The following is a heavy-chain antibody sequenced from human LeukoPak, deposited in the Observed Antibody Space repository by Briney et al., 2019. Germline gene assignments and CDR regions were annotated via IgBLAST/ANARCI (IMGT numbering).Heavy chain of an antibody. CDR3: ARGMGFSSGWYEGGYFDY. J-gene: IGHJ4*02. V-gene: IGHV3-21*01. Sequence: GGSLRLSCAASGFTFSSYSMNWVRQAPGKGLEWVSSISSSSSYIYYADSVKGRFTISRDNAKNSLYLQMNSLRAEDTAVYYCARGMGFSSGWYEGGYFDYWGQGTLVTVSS. CDR2: ISSSSSYI. CDR1: GFTFSSYS. D-gene: IGHD6-19*01.